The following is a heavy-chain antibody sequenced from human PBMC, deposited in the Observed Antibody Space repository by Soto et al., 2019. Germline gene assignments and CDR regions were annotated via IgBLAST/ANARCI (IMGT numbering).Heavy chain of an antibody. CDR2: IKSIPDGGTT. Sequence: GGSLRLSCAASGFSFNNAWMSWVRQAPGKGLEWVGRIKSIPDGGTTNYAAPVKGRFTISRDDSKNTLYLQMNSLKTEDTAVYYCTTDSADIVVVPPTYGMDVWGQGTKVTVYS. CDR3: TTDSADIVVVPPTYGMDV. J-gene: IGHJ6*02. D-gene: IGHD2-2*01. CDR1: GFSFNNAW. V-gene: IGHV3-15*01.